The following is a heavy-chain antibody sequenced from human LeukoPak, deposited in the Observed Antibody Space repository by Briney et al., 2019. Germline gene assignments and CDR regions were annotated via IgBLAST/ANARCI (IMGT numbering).Heavy chain of an antibody. CDR1: GGSISNYY. CDR2: IYYSGST. D-gene: IGHD3-22*01. Sequence: KASETLSLTCTVSGGSISNYYWSWIRQPPGKGLEWIGYIYYSGSTNYNPSLKSRVTISVDTSKNQFSLKLSSVTAADTAVYYCARDAYYYDSSGYGFDYWGQGTLVTVSS. V-gene: IGHV4-59*01. J-gene: IGHJ4*02. CDR3: ARDAYYYDSSGYGFDY.